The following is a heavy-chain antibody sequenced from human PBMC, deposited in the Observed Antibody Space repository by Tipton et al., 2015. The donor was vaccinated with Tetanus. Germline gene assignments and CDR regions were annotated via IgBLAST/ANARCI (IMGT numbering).Heavy chain of an antibody. D-gene: IGHD1-14*01. CDR1: GGTFTNYA. J-gene: IGHJ4*02. CDR3: AGAPNRISRAYDY. V-gene: IGHV1-69*01. CDR2: ITPIFGTT. Sequence: QLVQSGAEMKKPGSSVKVSCKASGGTFTNYALSWVRQAPGQGLEWVGGITPIFGTTNSAPKFQGRVTITADESTNTAYMELSSRRSEDTARYYCAGAPNRISRAYDYWGQGTRIPASS.